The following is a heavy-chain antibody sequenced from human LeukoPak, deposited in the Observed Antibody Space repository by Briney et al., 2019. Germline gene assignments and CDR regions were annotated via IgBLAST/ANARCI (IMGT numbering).Heavy chain of an antibody. D-gene: IGHD3-16*01. V-gene: IGHV4-59*01. Sequence: SETLSLTCTVSGGSISSYYCTWIRQPPGKGLEWIGYIYYSGSTNYNPSLKSRVTISVDTSKNQFSLKLSSVTAADTAVYYCARGDVYFDYWGQGTLVTVSS. J-gene: IGHJ4*02. CDR1: GGSISSYY. CDR2: IYYSGST. CDR3: ARGDVYFDY.